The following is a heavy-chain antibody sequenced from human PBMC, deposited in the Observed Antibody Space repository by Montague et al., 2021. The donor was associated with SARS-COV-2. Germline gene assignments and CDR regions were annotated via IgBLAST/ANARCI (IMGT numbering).Heavy chain of an antibody. CDR2: INHSGST. J-gene: IGHJ6*02. V-gene: IGHV4-34*01. CDR3: TRESYQVLWSDYHYYGMDV. Sequence: SETLSLTCAVYGGSFSGYYWSWIRQPPGKGLEWIGEINHSGSTNYNPSLKSRVTISVDTSKNQFSLKLSSVTAADTAVYYCTRESYQVLWSDYHYYGMDVWGQGTTVTVSS. D-gene: IGHD2-2*01. CDR1: GGSFSGYY.